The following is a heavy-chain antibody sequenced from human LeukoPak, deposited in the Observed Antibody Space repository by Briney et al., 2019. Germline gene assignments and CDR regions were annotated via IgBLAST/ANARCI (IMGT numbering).Heavy chain of an antibody. CDR1: GYTFTGYY. V-gene: IGHV1-2*02. J-gene: IGHJ4*02. CDR3: ARGPDSWNPYFFEY. CDR2: INPDSGGT. D-gene: IGHD1-20*01. Sequence: ASVKASCKASGYTFTGYYLHWVRQAPGQGLEWMGWINPDSGGTHSAQKFQGRVTMTRDTPFSTAYMELTRLRSDDTAVYYCARGPDSWNPYFFEYWGQGTLVTVSS.